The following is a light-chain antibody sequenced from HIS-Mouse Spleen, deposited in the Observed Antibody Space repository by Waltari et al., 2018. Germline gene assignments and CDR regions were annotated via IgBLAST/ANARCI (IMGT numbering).Light chain of an antibody. CDR2: GKN. CDR3: NSRDSSGNRWV. J-gene: IGLJ3*02. V-gene: IGLV3-19*01. Sequence: SSELTQDPAVSVALGQTVRITCQGDSLRSYYASWYQQKPGQAPVLVIHGKNNRPSGIPDRFSGSSSGNTASLTITGAQAEDEADYYCNSRDSSGNRWVFGGGTKLTVL. CDR1: SLRSYY.